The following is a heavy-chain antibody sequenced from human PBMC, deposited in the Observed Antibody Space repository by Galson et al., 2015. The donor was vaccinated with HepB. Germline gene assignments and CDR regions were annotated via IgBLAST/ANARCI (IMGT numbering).Heavy chain of an antibody. Sequence: ALVKPTQTLTLTCTFSGFSLRTSGMCVSWIRQPPGKALEWLARIDWDDDKYYTTSLKTRLTISKDTSKNQVVLTMTNMDPVDTATYYCARIPDYYGSGSFYDNWGQGTLVAVSS. CDR1: GFSLRTSGMC. J-gene: IGHJ4*02. CDR3: ARIPDYYGSGSFYDN. D-gene: IGHD3-10*01. V-gene: IGHV2-70*11. CDR2: IDWDDDK.